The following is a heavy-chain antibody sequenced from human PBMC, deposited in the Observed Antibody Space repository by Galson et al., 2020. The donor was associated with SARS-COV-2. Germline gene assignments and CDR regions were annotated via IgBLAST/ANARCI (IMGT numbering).Heavy chain of an antibody. Sequence: SETLSLTCAVYGGSFSGYYWSWIRQPPGKGLEWIGEIHHSGSTNYNPSLKSRVTISVDTSKNQFSLRLSSVTAADTAVYYCARGWYSSGWSGYFEHWGQGTLVTVSS. CDR2: IHHSGST. CDR1: GGSFSGYY. D-gene: IGHD6-19*01. J-gene: IGHJ1*01. CDR3: ARGWYSSGWSGYFEH. V-gene: IGHV4-34*01.